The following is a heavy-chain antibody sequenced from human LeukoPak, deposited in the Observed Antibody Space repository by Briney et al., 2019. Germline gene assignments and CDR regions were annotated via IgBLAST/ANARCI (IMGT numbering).Heavy chain of an antibody. D-gene: IGHD3-22*01. CDR2: ISGSGGST. V-gene: IGHV3-23*01. J-gene: IGHJ4*02. CDR3: AKDLYYYDSSGYLDY. Sequence: GGSLRLSCAASGFTFSSYAMSWVRQAPGKGLEWVSAISGSGGSTYYADSVKGRFTISRDNSKNTLYLQMNSLRAEDTAVYHCAKDLYYYDSSGYLDYWGQGTLVTVSS. CDR1: GFTFSSYA.